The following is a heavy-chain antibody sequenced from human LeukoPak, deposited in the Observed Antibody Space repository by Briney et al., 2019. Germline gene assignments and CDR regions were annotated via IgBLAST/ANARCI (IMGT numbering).Heavy chain of an antibody. Sequence: SETLSLTCTDSGGSTSSDYWSWIRQPAGRGLEWIGRIYTRGSNNYSPSLKSRVTRPVDTSKNQFSLKLSSVTAADTAVYYCARSRILTGYSRPNYYYYGMDVWGQGTTVTVSS. V-gene: IGHV4-4*07. CDR2: IYTRGSN. CDR1: GGSTSSDY. D-gene: IGHD3-9*01. J-gene: IGHJ6*02. CDR3: ARSRILTGYSRPNYYYYGMDV.